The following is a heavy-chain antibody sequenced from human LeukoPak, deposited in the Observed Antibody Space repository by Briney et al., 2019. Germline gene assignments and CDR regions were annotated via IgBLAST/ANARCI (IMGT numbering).Heavy chain of an antibody. D-gene: IGHD2-2*01. Sequence: GASVKVSCKASGYTFTSYGISWVRQAPGQGLEWMGWISAYNGNTNYAQKLQGRVTMTTDTSTSTAYMELMSLRSDDTAVYYCARGEIVVVPAPYGMDVWGQGTTVTVSS. V-gene: IGHV1-18*01. CDR1: GYTFTSYG. CDR2: ISAYNGNT. CDR3: ARGEIVVVPAPYGMDV. J-gene: IGHJ6*02.